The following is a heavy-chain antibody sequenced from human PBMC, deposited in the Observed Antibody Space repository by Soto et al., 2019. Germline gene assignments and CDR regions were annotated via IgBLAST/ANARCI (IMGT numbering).Heavy chain of an antibody. V-gene: IGHV4-30-4*01. CDR1: GDSIRNVHYF. Sequence: QVQLQQSGPGLVQPSQTLSLTCTVSGDSIRNVHYFWSWIRQSPDKGPEWIGHIYNGVSIYNNPSLESRLTISVDKSKNQFSLDLSYVSAADTAVYYCTRGPSGDKVDAWGKGPLVTVSA. CDR3: TRGPSGDKVDA. J-gene: IGHJ5*02. D-gene: IGHD7-27*01. CDR2: IYNGVSI.